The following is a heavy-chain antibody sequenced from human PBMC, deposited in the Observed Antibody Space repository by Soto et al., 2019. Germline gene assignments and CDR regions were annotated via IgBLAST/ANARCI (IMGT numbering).Heavy chain of an antibody. D-gene: IGHD3-22*01. CDR1: GGAISSSSYY. CDR2: IYYSGRT. V-gene: IGHV4-39*07. J-gene: IGHJ3*02. Sequence: SETLSLTCTVSGGAISSSSYYWGWIRQSPGQGLEWIGSIYYSGRTYYNPSLKSRVTISVDTSKNQFSLKLSSVTAADTAVYYCARAPYYDSSGPRDHDAFDTWGQGTMVTVSS. CDR3: ARAPYYDSSGPRDHDAFDT.